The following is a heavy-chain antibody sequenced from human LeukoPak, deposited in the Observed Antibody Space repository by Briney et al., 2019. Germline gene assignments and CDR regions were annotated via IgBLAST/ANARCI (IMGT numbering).Heavy chain of an antibody. D-gene: IGHD6-19*01. CDR3: ARRGSSGWYY. V-gene: IGHV4-34*01. CDR1: GGSFSGYY. Sequence: SETLSLTCAVYGGSFSGYYWSWIRQPPGKGLEWIGEISHSGSTNYNPSLKSRVTISVDTSKNQFSLKLSSVTAADTAVYYCARRGSSGWYYWGQGTLVTVSS. J-gene: IGHJ4*02. CDR2: ISHSGST.